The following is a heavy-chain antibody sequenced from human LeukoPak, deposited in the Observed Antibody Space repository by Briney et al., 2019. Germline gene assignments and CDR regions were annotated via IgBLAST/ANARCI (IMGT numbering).Heavy chain of an antibody. CDR2: IYYSGST. CDR3: ARFRPWGGFDY. D-gene: IGHD3-16*01. V-gene: IGHV4-39*07. CDR1: GGSISSSSYY. Sequence: SETLSLTCTVSGGSISSSSYYWGWIRQPPGKGLEWIGSIYYSGSTYYNPSLKSRVTISVDTSKNQFSLKLSSVTAADTAVYYCARFRPWGGFDYWGQGTLVTVSS. J-gene: IGHJ4*02.